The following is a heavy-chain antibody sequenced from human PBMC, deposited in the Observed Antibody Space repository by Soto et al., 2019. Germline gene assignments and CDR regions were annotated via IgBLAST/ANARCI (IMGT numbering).Heavy chain of an antibody. V-gene: IGHV4-31*03. J-gene: IGHJ4*02. CDR1: GGSISSGGYY. Sequence: SETLSLTCTVSGGSISSGGYYWSWIRQHPGKGLEWIGYIYYSGSTYYNPSLKSRVTISVDTSKNQFSLKLSSVTAADTAVYYCARGDSSVWGSYRPHYFDYWGQGTLVTVS. D-gene: IGHD3-16*02. CDR2: IYYSGST. CDR3: ARGDSSVWGSYRPHYFDY.